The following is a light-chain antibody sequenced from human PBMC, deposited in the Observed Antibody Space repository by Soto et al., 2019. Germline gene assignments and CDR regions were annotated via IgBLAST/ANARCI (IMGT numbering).Light chain of an antibody. J-gene: IGLJ2*01. Sequence: QSALTQPRSVSGSPGQSVTISCTGTSSDVGGYNYVSWYQQHPGKAPKLMIYDVSKRPSGFPDRFSGSKSGNTVSLTISELQAEDEADYYCCSYAGSYTLVFGGGTKLTVL. CDR2: DVS. CDR1: SSDVGGYNY. V-gene: IGLV2-11*01. CDR3: CSYAGSYTLV.